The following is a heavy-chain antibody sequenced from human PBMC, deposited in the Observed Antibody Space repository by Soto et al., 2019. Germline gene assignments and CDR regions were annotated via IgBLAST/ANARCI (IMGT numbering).Heavy chain of an antibody. Sequence: QVQLVQSGAEVKRPGSSVKVSCKASGDTFSLYSINWGRQAPGLGLEWMGRVNPILSMSNYAQRFQGRVTMTADKSTSTAYMELSGLRSEDTAMYYCATSYGSGYRAFDYWGQGALVTVSS. D-gene: IGHD3-10*01. J-gene: IGHJ4*02. V-gene: IGHV1-69*04. CDR2: VNPILSMS. CDR1: GDTFSLYS. CDR3: ATSYGSGYRAFDY.